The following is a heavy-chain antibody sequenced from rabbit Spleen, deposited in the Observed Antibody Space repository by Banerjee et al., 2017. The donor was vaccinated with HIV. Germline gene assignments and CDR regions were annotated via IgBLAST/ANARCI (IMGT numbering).Heavy chain of an antibody. CDR1: GVSFSISSY. D-gene: IGHD1-1*01. CDR2: IDSGSSGFT. Sequence: QSLEESGGDLVKPGASLTLTCTASGVSFSISSYMCWVRQAPGKGLEWIACIDSGSSGFTYFATWAKGRFTCSKTSSTTVTLLMTRLTAADMATYFCARDTSSSFSSYGMDLWGQGTLVTVS. J-gene: IGHJ6*01. CDR3: ARDTSSSFSSYGMDL. V-gene: IGHV1S40*01.